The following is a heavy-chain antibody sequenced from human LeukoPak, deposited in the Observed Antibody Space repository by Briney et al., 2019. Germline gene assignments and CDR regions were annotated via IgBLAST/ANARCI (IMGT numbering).Heavy chain of an antibody. D-gene: IGHD4-11*01. Sequence: SQTLSLTCTVSGGSISSGSYYWSWIRQPAGKGLEWIGRIYTSGSTNYNPSLKSRVTISVDTSKNQFSLKLRSVTAADTAVYYCARHDGYSNYYWFDPWGQGTLVTVSS. CDR3: ARHDGYSNYYWFDP. J-gene: IGHJ5*02. CDR1: GGSISSGSYY. V-gene: IGHV4-61*02. CDR2: IYTSGST.